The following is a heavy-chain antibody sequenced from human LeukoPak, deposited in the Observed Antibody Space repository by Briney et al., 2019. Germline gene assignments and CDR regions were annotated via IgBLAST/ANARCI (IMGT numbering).Heavy chain of an antibody. CDR1: GFIFSNDA. Sequence: GGSLRLSCAASGFIFSNDAMHWVRQAPGKGLEWVAFIWFDGSNKHYADSMKGRFTISKDNTKNSLFLQMNSLRAEDTAIYYCATLHFYAMGVWGQGTTVTVSS. CDR3: ATLHFYAMGV. J-gene: IGHJ6*02. CDR2: IWFDGSNK. V-gene: IGHV3-33*03.